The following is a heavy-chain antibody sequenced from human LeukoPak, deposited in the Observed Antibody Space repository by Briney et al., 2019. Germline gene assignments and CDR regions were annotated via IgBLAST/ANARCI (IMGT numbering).Heavy chain of an antibody. Sequence: TSETLSLTCTVSGGSISSYYWSWIRQPPGKGLEWIGYIYYSGSTNYNPSLKSRVTISVDTSKNQFSLKLRSVTAADTAVYYCAATGVNSFPIDSWGQGTLGTVSS. D-gene: IGHD4-23*01. CDR3: AATGVNSFPIDS. J-gene: IGHJ4*02. CDR1: GGSISSYY. V-gene: IGHV4-59*08. CDR2: IYYSGST.